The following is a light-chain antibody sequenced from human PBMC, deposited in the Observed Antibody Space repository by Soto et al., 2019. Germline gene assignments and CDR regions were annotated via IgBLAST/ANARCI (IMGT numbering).Light chain of an antibody. J-gene: IGLJ2*01. V-gene: IGLV4-69*01. CDR1: SGHRSYA. CDR2: LNSDGSH. CDR3: QTWGTGIHVV. Sequence: QLVLTQSPSASASLGASVKLTCTLSSGHRSYAIAWHQQQPEKGPRFLMKLNSDGSHRKGDGIPDRFSGSSSGADRYLTISSLQSEDEADYYCQTWGTGIHVVFGGGTKLTVL.